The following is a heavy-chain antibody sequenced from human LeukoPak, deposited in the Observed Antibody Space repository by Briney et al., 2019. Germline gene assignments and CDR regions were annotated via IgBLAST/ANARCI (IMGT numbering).Heavy chain of an antibody. D-gene: IGHD3-10*01. V-gene: IGHV1-2*02. CDR1: GYTFTGYY. CDR2: INPNTGGT. CDR3: ARPLRVTMIRGAAFRASSDFDP. J-gene: IGHJ5*02. Sequence: ASMKVSCKASGYTFTGYYMHWVRQAPGQGLEWMGWINPNTGGTKNAQRFQDRVTMTRDTSISTAYMEVSRLRYDDTAVYYCARPLRVTMIRGAAFRASSDFDPWGQGTLVTVSS.